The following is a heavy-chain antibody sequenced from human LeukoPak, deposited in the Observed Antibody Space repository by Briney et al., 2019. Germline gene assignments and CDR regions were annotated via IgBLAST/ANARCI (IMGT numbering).Heavy chain of an antibody. CDR1: GGSISSGGYY. CDR3: ARVKQWLGYFDY. V-gene: IGHV4-30-2*01. CDR2: IYHSGST. J-gene: IGHJ4*02. Sequence: TLSLPCTVSGGSISSGGYYWSWIRQPPGKGLEWIGYIYHSGSTYYNPSLKSRVTISVDRSKNQFSLKLSSVTAADTAVYYCARVKQWLGYFDYWGQGTLVTVSS. D-gene: IGHD6-19*01.